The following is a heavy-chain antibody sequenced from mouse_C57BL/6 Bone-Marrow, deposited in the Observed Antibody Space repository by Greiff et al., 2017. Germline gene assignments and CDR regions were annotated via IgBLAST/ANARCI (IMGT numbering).Heavy chain of an antibody. CDR1: GYSITSGYY. J-gene: IGHJ1*03. V-gene: IGHV3-6*01. CDR2: ISYDGSN. Sequence: EVQRVESGPGLVKPSQSLSLTCSVTGYSITSGYYWNWIRQFPGNKLEWMGYISYDGSNNYNPSLKNRISITRDTSKNQFFLKLNSVTTEDTATYYCARDPGNYWYFDVWGTGTTVTVSS. CDR3: ARDPGNYWYFDV. D-gene: IGHD2-1*01.